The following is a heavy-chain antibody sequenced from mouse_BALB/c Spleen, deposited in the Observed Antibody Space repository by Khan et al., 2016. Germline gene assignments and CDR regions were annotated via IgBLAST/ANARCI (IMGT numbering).Heavy chain of an antibody. CDR1: GYSFTGYY. CDR3: LRDAMDY. J-gene: IGHJ4*01. CDR2: VNTNNGGT. V-gene: IGHV1-18*01. Sequence: VQLQQSGPDLVKPGASVKISCKVSGYSFTGYYIYWVKQSHGKSLEWIGRVNTNNGGTSYNQKIKGKAILTVDKYTTKDYMVIRSLTAEDTAVFYCLRDAMDYWGQGTSVTVSS.